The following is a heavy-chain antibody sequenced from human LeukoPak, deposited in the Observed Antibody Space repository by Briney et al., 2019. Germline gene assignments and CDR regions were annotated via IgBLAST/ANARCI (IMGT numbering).Heavy chain of an antibody. J-gene: IGHJ3*02. V-gene: IGHV4-59*12. Sequence: SETLSLTCTVSGGSISSYYWSWIRQPPGKGLEWIGYIYHSGSTYYKPSLKSRVTISVDRSKNQFSLKLSSVTAADTAVYYCAREWDYNMVRGVILNDAFDIWGQGTMVTVSS. D-gene: IGHD3-10*01. CDR2: IYHSGST. CDR1: GGSISSYY. CDR3: AREWDYNMVRGVILNDAFDI.